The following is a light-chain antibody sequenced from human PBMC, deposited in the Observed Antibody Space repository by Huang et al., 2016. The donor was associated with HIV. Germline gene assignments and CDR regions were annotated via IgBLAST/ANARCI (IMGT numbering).Light chain of an antibody. J-gene: IGKJ4*01. V-gene: IGKV1-33*01. CDR1: QDISNY. CDR2: DAS. CDR3: QQYHR. Sequence: DIQMTQSPSSLSASVGDRVTITCQASQDISNYLNWYQQKPGKAPGLLIYDASNLETGVPARFSGSGSGTDFTFTISSLQPEDIATYYCQQYHRFGGGTKVEIK.